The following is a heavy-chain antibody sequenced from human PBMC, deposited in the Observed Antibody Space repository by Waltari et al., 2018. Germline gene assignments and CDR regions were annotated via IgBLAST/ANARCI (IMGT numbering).Heavy chain of an antibody. D-gene: IGHD2-21*01. CDR2: IYHSGST. CDR1: GGSISSSNW. V-gene: IGHV4-4*02. J-gene: IGHJ5*02. Sequence: QVQLQESGPGLVKPSGTLSLTCAVSGGSISSSNWWRWVRQPPGKGREWIGEIYHSGSTNYNPSLKSRVTISVDKSKNQFSLKLSSVTAADTAVYYCASKKSGRVVIGYNWFDPWGQGTLVTVSS. CDR3: ASKKSGRVVIGYNWFDP.